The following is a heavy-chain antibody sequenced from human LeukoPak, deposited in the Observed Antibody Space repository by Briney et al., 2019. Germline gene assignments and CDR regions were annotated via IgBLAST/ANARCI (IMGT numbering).Heavy chain of an antibody. Sequence: GGSLRLSCAASGFTFNNDAMSWVRQAPGKGLEWVSAISGSGISTYYADSVKGRFTISRDKSKNTLYLQMNSLRAEDTAVYYCATLPRAYDILTGYWEDAFDIWGQGTMVTVSS. J-gene: IGHJ3*02. D-gene: IGHD3-9*01. CDR2: ISGSGIST. CDR3: ATLPRAYDILTGYWEDAFDI. V-gene: IGHV3-23*01. CDR1: GFTFNNDA.